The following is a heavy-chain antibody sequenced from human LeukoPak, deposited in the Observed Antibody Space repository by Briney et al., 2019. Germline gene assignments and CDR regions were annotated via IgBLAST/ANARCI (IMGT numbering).Heavy chain of an antibody. CDR3: ARAYCSGGSCYPFDY. Sequence: GGYLRLSCAASGFTFSSYSMNWVRQAPGKGLEWVSSISGSSSYIYYADSVKGRFTISRDNAKNSLYLQMNSLRAEDTAVYYCARAYCSGGSCYPFDYWGQGTLVTVSS. CDR1: GFTFSSYS. CDR2: ISGSSSYI. D-gene: IGHD2-15*01. V-gene: IGHV3-21*01. J-gene: IGHJ4*02.